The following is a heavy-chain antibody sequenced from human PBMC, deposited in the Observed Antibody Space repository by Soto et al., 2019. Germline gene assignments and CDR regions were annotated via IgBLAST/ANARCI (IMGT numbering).Heavy chain of an antibody. CDR3: ARCTVDTIVTSGWCHYLDP. V-gene: IGHV3-23*01. Sequence: EVQLLDSGGGWVQPGGSLRLSCVASGFTFSSSALSWVRQAPGQGLEWVSAVSGSGGTTYDADSVRGRFTSSRDNSKNTLQLQMNSLRAEDTAIYFCARCTVDTIVTSGWCHYLDPWGQGTLVTVSS. CDR2: VSGSGGTT. D-gene: IGHD6-19*01. CDR1: GFTFSSSA. J-gene: IGHJ5*02.